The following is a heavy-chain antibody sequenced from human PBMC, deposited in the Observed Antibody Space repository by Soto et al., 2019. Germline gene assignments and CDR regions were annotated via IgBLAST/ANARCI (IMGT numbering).Heavy chain of an antibody. CDR2: IFSNDEK. Sequence: QVTVKESGPVLVKPTETLTLTCTVSGFSLSNAGLGVSWIRRPPGKALEWLAHIFSNDEKSYSTSLKSRLTISKDTSKSQVGLTMTNMDPVDTATYYCASTYSTSWYWFDPWGQGTLVTVSS. D-gene: IGHD6-13*01. V-gene: IGHV2-26*04. J-gene: IGHJ5*02. CDR1: GFSLSNAGLG. CDR3: ASTYSTSWYWFDP.